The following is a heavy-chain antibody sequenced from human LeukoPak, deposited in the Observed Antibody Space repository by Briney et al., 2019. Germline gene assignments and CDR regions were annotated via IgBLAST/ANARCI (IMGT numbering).Heavy chain of an antibody. J-gene: IGHJ4*02. CDR1: GGTFSSYA. CDR3: AREGSSGRPFDY. Sequence: SVKVSCKASGGTFSSYAFSWVRQAPGQGLEWMGGIIPIFGTANYAQKFQGRVTITTDESTSTAYMELSSLRSEDTAVYYCAREGSSGRPFDYWGQGTLVTVSS. CDR2: IIPIFGTA. D-gene: IGHD6-19*01. V-gene: IGHV1-69*05.